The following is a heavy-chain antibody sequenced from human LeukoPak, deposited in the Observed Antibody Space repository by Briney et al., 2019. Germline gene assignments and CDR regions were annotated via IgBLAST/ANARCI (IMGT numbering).Heavy chain of an antibody. CDR2: IKEDGSLT. CDR3: ARDRGYKAFDI. CDR1: GFTFSSSW. D-gene: IGHD5-18*01. V-gene: IGHV3-7*03. Sequence: PGGSLRLSCAASGFTFSSSWMDWVRLAPGKGLEWVANIKEDGSLTFYVDSVKGRFTISRDNAKNSLYLQMNSLRVDDTAVYYCARDRGYKAFDIWGQGTMVTVSS. J-gene: IGHJ3*02.